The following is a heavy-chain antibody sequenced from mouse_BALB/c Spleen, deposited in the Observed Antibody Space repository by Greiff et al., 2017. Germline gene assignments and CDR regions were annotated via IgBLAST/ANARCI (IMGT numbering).Heavy chain of an antibody. CDR3: AIYYGYDDYAMDY. CDR2: ISTYYGDA. Sequence: VQLQQSGAELVRPGVSVKISCKGSGYTFTDYAMHWVKQSHAKSLEWIGVISTYYGDASYNQKFKGKATMTVDKSSSTAYMELARLTSEDSAIYYCAIYYGYDDYAMDYWGQGTSVTVSS. D-gene: IGHD2-2*01. J-gene: IGHJ4*01. CDR1: GYTFTDYA. V-gene: IGHV1S137*01.